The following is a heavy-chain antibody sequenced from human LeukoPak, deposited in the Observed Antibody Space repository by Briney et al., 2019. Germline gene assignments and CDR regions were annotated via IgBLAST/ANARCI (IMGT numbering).Heavy chain of an antibody. J-gene: IGHJ4*02. D-gene: IGHD4-17*01. Sequence: GRSLRLSCAASGFTFSSYAMHWVRQAPGKGLEWVAVISYDGSNKYYADSVKGRFTISRDNFKNTLYLQMNSLRAEDTAVYYCAKSEVTTAYFDYWGQGTLVAVSS. CDR1: GFTFSSYA. V-gene: IGHV3-30-3*02. CDR3: AKSEVTTAYFDY. CDR2: ISYDGSNK.